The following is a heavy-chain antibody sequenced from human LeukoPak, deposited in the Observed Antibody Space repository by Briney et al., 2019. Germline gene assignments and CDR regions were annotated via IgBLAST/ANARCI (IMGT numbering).Heavy chain of an antibody. CDR1: GYTFTGYY. CDR2: INPNSGGT. J-gene: IGHJ4*02. V-gene: IGHV1-2*02. D-gene: IGHD2-2*02. CDR3: ARGPVAINWYFDY. Sequence: ASVKVSCKASGYTFTGYYMHWVRQAPGQGLEWMGWINPNSGGTNYAQKFQGRVTMTRDTSISTAYMELSRLRSDDTAVYYCARGPVAINWYFDYWGQGTLVTVSS.